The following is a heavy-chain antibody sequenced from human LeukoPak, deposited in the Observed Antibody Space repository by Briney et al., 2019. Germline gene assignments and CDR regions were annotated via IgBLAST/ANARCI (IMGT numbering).Heavy chain of an antibody. J-gene: IGHJ6*04. CDR3: AIFAGAVPGNLLL. D-gene: IGHD2-8*02. V-gene: IGHV3-7*01. CDR2: INKDATEK. CDR1: EFTSSAFW. Sequence: GGSLRLSCAASEFTSSAFWMSWVRRPPGKGLEWVANINKDATEKEYVDSVKGRFSIFRDNAKNSVFLQMNSLRVEDTAVYYCAIFAGAVPGNLLLWGKGTTVIVSS.